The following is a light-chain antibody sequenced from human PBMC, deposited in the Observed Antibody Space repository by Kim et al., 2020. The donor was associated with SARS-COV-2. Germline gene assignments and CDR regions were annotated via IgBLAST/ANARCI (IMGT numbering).Light chain of an antibody. CDR2: DVN. V-gene: IGLV2-14*03. Sequence: GQSFTVSGTGTSVDVGCYNYVTWYQQHPGKVPKLMFFDVNNRPSGVSNRFPGSKSGNTASLTISGLQAEDEADYYCSSYTSSHTVVFGGGTQLTVL. J-gene: IGLJ2*01. CDR1: SVDVGCYNY. CDR3: SSYTSSHTVV.